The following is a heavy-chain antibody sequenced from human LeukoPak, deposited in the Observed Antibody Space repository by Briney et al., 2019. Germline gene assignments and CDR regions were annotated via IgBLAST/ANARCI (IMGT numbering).Heavy chain of an antibody. CDR2: MRQDGGEK. D-gene: IGHD3/OR15-3a*01. Sequence: PGGSLRLSCAASGFTFSSYWMSWVRQVPGKGLEWVANMRQDGGEKYYVDSVKGRFTISRDSAKDTLYLQMNSLRAVDTAVYYCAREATWTAYNFDYWGQGTLVTVSS. V-gene: IGHV3-7*01. CDR3: AREATWTAYNFDY. J-gene: IGHJ4*02. CDR1: GFTFSSYW.